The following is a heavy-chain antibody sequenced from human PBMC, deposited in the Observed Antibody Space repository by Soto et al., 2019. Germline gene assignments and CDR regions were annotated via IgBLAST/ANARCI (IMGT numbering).Heavy chain of an antibody. CDR2: ISSSSSTI. CDR1: GFTFSSYS. D-gene: IGHD5-18*01. V-gene: IGHV3-48*02. J-gene: IGHJ2*01. Sequence: EVQLVESGGGLVQPGGSLRLSCAASGFTFSSYSMNWVRQAPGKGLEWVSYISSSSSTIYYADSVKGRFTISRDNAKNSLYLQMNSLRDEDTAVYYCARDEGYCYGYHWYFDLWGRGTLVTVSS. CDR3: ARDEGYCYGYHWYFDL.